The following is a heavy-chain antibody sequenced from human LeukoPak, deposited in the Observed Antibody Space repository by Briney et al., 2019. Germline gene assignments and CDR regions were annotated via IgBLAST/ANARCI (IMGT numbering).Heavy chain of an antibody. D-gene: IGHD6-13*01. V-gene: IGHV3-23*01. Sequence: GGSLRLSCAASGFTFNTYTMNWVRQAPGKGLEWVSAISGSGDGTYYADSVKGRFTISRDNSKNTLYLQVNSLRAEDTAVYYCAKFGSNSWTRYFDPWGQGTLVTVSS. J-gene: IGHJ5*02. CDR2: ISGSGDGT. CDR1: GFTFNTYT. CDR3: AKFGSNSWTRYFDP.